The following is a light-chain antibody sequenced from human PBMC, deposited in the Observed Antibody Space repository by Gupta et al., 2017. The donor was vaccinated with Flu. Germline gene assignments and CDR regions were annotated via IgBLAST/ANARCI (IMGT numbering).Light chain of an antibody. CDR2: VKS. J-gene: IGLJ2*01. V-gene: IGLV1-44*01. Sequence: QSVLAQPPSASGTPGHIVTISCSGSSSNIGSNRVNWYLQVPGTAPQLLILVKSSRPSGVPDRFSGYTYCASASPVTRALHYEDDADEDDSRWDASFTGQVFFGGGTTLTVL. CDR3: SRWDASFTGQVF. CDR1: SSNIGSNR.